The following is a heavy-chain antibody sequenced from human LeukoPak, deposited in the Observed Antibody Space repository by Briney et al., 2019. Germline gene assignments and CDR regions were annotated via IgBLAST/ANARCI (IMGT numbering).Heavy chain of an antibody. CDR2: VYYSWTT. J-gene: IGHJ3*01. Sequence: SQTLSLTCTVSGDSINSGDYYWTWIRQPPGKGLEWIGYVYYSWTTDYSPSLKTRLTISADTSRNQFSLKLNSVTAADTAMYYCARGYPHAFAVWGQGTMVTVSS. V-gene: IGHV4-30-4*08. D-gene: IGHD3-16*02. CDR3: ARGYPHAFAV. CDR1: GDSINSGDYY.